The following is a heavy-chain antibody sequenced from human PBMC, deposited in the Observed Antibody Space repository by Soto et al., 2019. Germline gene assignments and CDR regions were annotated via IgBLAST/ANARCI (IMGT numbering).Heavy chain of an antibody. J-gene: IGHJ6*03. CDR2: INPNSGGT. V-gene: IGHV1-2*04. CDR3: ARGRNDYSNVYYYYYMDV. Sequence: ASVKVSCKASGYTFTGYYMHWVRQAPGQGLEWMGWINPNSGGTNYAQKFQGWVTMTRETSISTAYMELSRLRSDDTAVYYCARGRNDYSNVYYYYYMDVWGKGTTVTVSS. CDR1: GYTFTGYY. D-gene: IGHD4-4*01.